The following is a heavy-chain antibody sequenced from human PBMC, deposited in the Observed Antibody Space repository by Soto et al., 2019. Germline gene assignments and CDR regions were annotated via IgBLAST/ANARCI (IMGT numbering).Heavy chain of an antibody. V-gene: IGHV1-69*13. CDR2: ILPIFTTA. CDR1: GGTFSNYA. J-gene: IGHJ4*02. D-gene: IGHD6-13*01. CDR3: AKDIGFQQHLFVFDN. Sequence: GASVKVSCKASGGTFSNYAFSCVRQAPGQGLEWMGGILPIFTTATYAPKFQDRVTITADESTSTVYMDLSSLRSEDTALYYCAKDIGFQQHLFVFDNWGQGTLVTVSS.